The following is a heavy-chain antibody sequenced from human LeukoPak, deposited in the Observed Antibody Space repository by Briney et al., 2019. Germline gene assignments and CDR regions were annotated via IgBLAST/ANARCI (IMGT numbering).Heavy chain of an antibody. Sequence: ASVKVSCKASGYTFTGYYMHWVRQAPGQGLEWMGWNHPDSGGTNVAEQFQGRFTMTRDTSATTAYMELNSLRSDDTAVYYCARGAFGGLHDHWGQGTLVTVSS. CDR1: GYTFTGYY. CDR3: ARGAFGGLHDH. V-gene: IGHV1-2*02. J-gene: IGHJ5*02. CDR2: NHPDSGGT. D-gene: IGHD3-16*01.